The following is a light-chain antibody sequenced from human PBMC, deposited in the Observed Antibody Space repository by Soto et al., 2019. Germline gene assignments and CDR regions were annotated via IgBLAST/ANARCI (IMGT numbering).Light chain of an antibody. CDR1: QTISNY. Sequence: DIQMTQSPSSLSASVGDRVTITCRASQTISNYLNWYQQKPGKAPKLLMYGASNLQSGVPTRFSGSGSATAFTLTISSLQPEDFATYYCQQSYTNPRTFGRGTKVDIK. CDR2: GAS. J-gene: IGKJ1*01. V-gene: IGKV1-39*01. CDR3: QQSYTNPRT.